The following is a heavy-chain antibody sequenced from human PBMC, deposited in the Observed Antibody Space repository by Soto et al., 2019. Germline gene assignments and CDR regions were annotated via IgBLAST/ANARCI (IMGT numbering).Heavy chain of an antibody. CDR3: VGILKTSISPVGYFDY. V-gene: IGHV3-23*01. CDR2: ITGSSGST. CDR1: GFTFDIYA. D-gene: IGHD2-2*01. J-gene: IGHJ4*02. Sequence: EVQLLESGGGLVQPGGSLRLSCAASGFTFDIYAMTWVRQSPGKGPEWVSSITGSSGSTYYVDSVKGRLTISRDNSKNTLYLQMNSLRVEDTAVYYCVGILKTSISPVGYFDYWGQGTLVTVSS.